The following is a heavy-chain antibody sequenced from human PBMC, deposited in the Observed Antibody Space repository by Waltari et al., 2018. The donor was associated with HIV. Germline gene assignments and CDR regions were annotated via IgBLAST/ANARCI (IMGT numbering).Heavy chain of an antibody. D-gene: IGHD6-19*01. CDR2: SNTNTGNP. CDR3: ARRDGRGWCSFDS. CDR1: GYTFTSCA. J-gene: IGHJ4*02. V-gene: IGHV7-4-1*02. Sequence: QVQLVQSGSELKKPGASVKVSCKASGYTFTSCALNWLRQAPGQGLEGMVWSNTNTGNPTHSHGFTVRFDLSLDTSCITAHLQISSLKAEDTAVYYCARRDGRGWCSFDSWGPGSLVTVSS.